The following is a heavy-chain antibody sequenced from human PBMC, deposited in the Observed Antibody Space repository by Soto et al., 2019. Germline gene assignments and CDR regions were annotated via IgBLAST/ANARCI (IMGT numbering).Heavy chain of an antibody. CDR2: IIPIFGTA. J-gene: IGHJ5*02. V-gene: IGHV1-69*01. Sequence: QVQLVQSGAEVKKPGSSVKVSCKASGGTFSSYAISWVRQAPGQGLEWMGGIIPIFGTANYAQKFQGRVTITADESTSTAYMELSRLRSEETVVYYCARGWSGGSSYDSLRFVPWGQGTLVTVSS. D-gene: IGHD2-15*01. CDR3: ARGWSGGSSYDSLRFVP. CDR1: GGTFSSYA.